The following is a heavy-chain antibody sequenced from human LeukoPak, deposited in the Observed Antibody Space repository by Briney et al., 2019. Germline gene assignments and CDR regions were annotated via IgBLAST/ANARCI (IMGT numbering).Heavy chain of an antibody. CDR1: GYTFTSYD. J-gene: IGHJ4*02. CDR3: ARSFSIFGVVILDY. V-gene: IGHV1-2*02. CDR2: INPNSGGT. Sequence: GASVKVSCKASGYTFTSYDINWVRQATGQGLEWMGWINPNSGGTNYAQKFQGRVTMTRDTSISTAYMELSRLRSDDTAVYYCARSFSIFGVVILDYWGQGTLVTVSS. D-gene: IGHD3-3*01.